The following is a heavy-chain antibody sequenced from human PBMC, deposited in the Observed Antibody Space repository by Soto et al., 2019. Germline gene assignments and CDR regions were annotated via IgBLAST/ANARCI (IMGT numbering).Heavy chain of an antibody. Sequence: DVQMLESGGGLAQPGGSLRLSCAVSGFICSSYDMSWVRQAPGKGLEWASTILVGGSTHYEDAVKGRFTISRDTSKNTVYLQMNSLTAGDTAVYYCAKATATSGGAFEIYGQGTMVTVSS. V-gene: IGHV3-23*01. CDR2: ILVGGST. D-gene: IGHD1-1*01. CDR3: AKATATSGGAFEI. J-gene: IGHJ3*02. CDR1: GFICSSYD.